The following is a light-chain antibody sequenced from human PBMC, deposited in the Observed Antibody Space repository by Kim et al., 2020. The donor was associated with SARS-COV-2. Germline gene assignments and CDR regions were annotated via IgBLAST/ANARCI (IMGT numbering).Light chain of an antibody. Sequence: QSVLTQPPSASGTPGQRVTISCSGSSSNIGSNTVNWYHQLPGTAPKLLIYSNNLRPSGVPDRFSGSKAGTSASLAISGLQSEDEADYYCAAWYDSLNGWVFGGGTQLTVL. CDR1: SSNIGSNT. J-gene: IGLJ3*02. CDR3: AAWYDSLNGWV. CDR2: SNN. V-gene: IGLV1-44*01.